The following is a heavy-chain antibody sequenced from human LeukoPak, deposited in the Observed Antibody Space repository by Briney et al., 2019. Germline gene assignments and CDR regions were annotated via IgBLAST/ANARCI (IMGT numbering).Heavy chain of an antibody. D-gene: IGHD5-12*01. CDR2: MNPNSGNT. CDR3: ARGRIVATISDAFDI. CDR1: GYAFTSYD. V-gene: IGHV1-8*03. Sequence: ASVKVSCKASGYAFTSYDINWVRQATGQGLEWMGWMNPNSGNTGYAQKFQGRVAITRNTSISTAYMELSSLRSEDTAVYCCARGRIVATISDAFDIWGQGTMVTVSS. J-gene: IGHJ3*02.